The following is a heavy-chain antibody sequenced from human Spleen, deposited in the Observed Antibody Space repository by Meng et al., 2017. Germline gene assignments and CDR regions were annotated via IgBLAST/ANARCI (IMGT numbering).Heavy chain of an antibody. J-gene: IGHJ4*02. V-gene: IGHV4-34*01. D-gene: IGHD4-11*01. CDR2: INHSGST. CDR3: ARGPTTMAHDFDY. Sequence: QLQLQESGPGLVKPSETLSLTCAVYGGSFSGYYWSWIRQPPGKGLEWIGEINHSGSTNYNPSLESRATISVDTSQNNLSLKLSSVTAADSAVYYCARGPTTMAHDFDYWGQGTLVTVSS. CDR1: GGSFSGYY.